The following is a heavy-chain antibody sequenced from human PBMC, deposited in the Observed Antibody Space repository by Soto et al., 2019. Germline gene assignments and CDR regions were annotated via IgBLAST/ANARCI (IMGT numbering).Heavy chain of an antibody. Sequence: SETLSLTCTVSGGSISSYYCSWIRRPPGKGLEWIGYIYNSGSTHSNPSLQSRVTISVDTSKNQFSLKLSSVTAADTGIYYCARARITMVREVIKYNMDVWGQGTTVTVSS. V-gene: IGHV4-59*01. J-gene: IGHJ6*02. D-gene: IGHD3-10*01. CDR3: ARARITMVREVIKYNMDV. CDR2: IYNSGST. CDR1: GGSISSYY.